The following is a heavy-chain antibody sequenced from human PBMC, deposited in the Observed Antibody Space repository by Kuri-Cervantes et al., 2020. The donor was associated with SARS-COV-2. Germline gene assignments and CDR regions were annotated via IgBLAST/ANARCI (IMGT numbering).Heavy chain of an antibody. V-gene: IGHV1-46*01. CDR3: ARVSVVPGTIFRVRGGMDV. Sequence: ASVTVSCKASGYTFTSYYKNWVRQAPGQGLEWMGIINPSGGSTSYAQKFQGRVTMTTDTSTSTAYMELRSVSSDDTAVYYCARVSVVPGTIFRVRGGMDVWGQGTTVTVSS. CDR1: GYTFTSYY. D-gene: IGHD2-2*02. J-gene: IGHJ6*02. CDR2: INPSGGST.